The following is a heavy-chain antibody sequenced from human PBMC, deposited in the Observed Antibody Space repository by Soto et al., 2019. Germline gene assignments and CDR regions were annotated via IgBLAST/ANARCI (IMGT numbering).Heavy chain of an antibody. J-gene: IGHJ4*02. Sequence: ASVKVSCKASGYTFTSYGISWVRQAPGQGLEWMGWISAYNGNTNYAQKLQGRVTMTTDTSTSTAYMELRSLRSDDTAVYYCARGARGPYSGYEPVFDYWGQGTLVTV. CDR2: ISAYNGNT. CDR1: GYTFTSYG. D-gene: IGHD5-12*01. V-gene: IGHV1-18*01. CDR3: ARGARGPYSGYEPVFDY.